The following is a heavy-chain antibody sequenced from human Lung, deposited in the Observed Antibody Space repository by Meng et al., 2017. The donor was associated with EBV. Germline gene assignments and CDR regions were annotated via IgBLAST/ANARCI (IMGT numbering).Heavy chain of an antibody. J-gene: IGHJ4*02. Sequence: VQLEQSGPGLVEPSQTLSLPCDISGDSVSSNSAAWNWIRQSPLRGLEWLGRTYYMSKWYNDYAVSVKSRISINPDTSKNQFSLQLNSVTPEDTAVYYCARATSGFDSWGQGTLVTVSS. V-gene: IGHV6-1*01. D-gene: IGHD2-2*01. CDR1: GDSVSSNSAA. CDR2: TYYMSKWYN. CDR3: ARATSGFDS.